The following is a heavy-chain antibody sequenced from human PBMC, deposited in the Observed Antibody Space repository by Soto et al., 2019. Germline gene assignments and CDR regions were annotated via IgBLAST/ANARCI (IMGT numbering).Heavy chain of an antibody. V-gene: IGHV6-1*01. Sequence: SQTLSLTCAISGDSVSSNTASWTWIRQSPSRGLEWLGRTYFRSKWYNDYAVSVKSRIIINPDTSNNQFSLQLNSVTPEDTAVYFCAKGDNLGPKTGYAFDPWGQG. D-gene: IGHD5-12*01. CDR3: AKGDNLGPKTGYAFDP. CDR2: TYFRSKWYN. J-gene: IGHJ5*02. CDR1: GDSVSSNTAS.